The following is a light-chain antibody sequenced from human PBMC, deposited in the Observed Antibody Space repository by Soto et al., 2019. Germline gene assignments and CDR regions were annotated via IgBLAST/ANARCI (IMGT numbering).Light chain of an antibody. J-gene: IGKJ2*01. V-gene: IGKV3-20*01. CDR1: QSVSSSY. CDR2: GAS. CDR3: QQYGSSPRYT. Sequence: EIVLTQSPGTLSLSPGERATLSCRASQSVSSSYLAWYQQKPGQAPRLLIYGASSRATGIPDRFSGSGSGTDFPLTISRLKPEDFAVYYCQQYGSSPRYTFGQGTKLEIK.